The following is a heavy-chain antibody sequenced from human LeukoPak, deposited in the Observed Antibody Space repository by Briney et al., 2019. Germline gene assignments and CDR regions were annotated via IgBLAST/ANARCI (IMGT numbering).Heavy chain of an antibody. J-gene: IGHJ4*02. D-gene: IGHD5-18*01. V-gene: IGHV3-7*01. CDR3: ARDGYSYGFRNFDY. CDR2: IKQDGSEK. CDR1: GFTFSSYW. Sequence: GGSLRLSCAASGFTFSSYWMSLVRQAPGKGLEWVDNIKQDGSEKYYVDSVKGRFTISRDNAKNSLYLQMNSLRAEDTAVYYCARDGYSYGFRNFDYWGQGTLVTVSS.